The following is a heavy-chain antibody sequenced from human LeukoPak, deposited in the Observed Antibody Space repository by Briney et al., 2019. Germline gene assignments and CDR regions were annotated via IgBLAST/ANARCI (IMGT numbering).Heavy chain of an antibody. CDR3: ARGSSAYCGGDCYDY. J-gene: IGHJ4*02. CDR1: GGSVTSTNY. V-gene: IGHV4-31*11. Sequence: TLSLTCGVSGGSVTSTNYWTWVRQHPGKGLEWIGYIYYSGSTYYNPSLKSRVTISVDTSKNQFSLKLSSVTAADTAVYYCARGSSAYCGGDCYDYWGQGTLVTVSS. CDR2: IYYSGST. D-gene: IGHD2-21*01.